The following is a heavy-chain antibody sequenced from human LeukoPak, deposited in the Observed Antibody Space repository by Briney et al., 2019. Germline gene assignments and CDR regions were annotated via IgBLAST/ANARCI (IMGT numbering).Heavy chain of an antibody. Sequence: GGSLRLSCTAAGFIFNKYWMNWVRQAPGKGLEWVSSISSSSSYIYYADSVKGRFTISRDNAKNSLYLQMNSLRAEDTAVYYCARHRLDCSGGSCYYYYFDYWGQGTLVTVSS. D-gene: IGHD2-15*01. CDR2: ISSSSSYI. V-gene: IGHV3-21*01. J-gene: IGHJ4*02. CDR3: ARHRLDCSGGSCYYYYFDY. CDR1: GFIFNKYW.